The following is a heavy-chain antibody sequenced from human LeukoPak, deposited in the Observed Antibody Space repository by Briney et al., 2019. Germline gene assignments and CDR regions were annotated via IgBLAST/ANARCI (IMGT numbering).Heavy chain of an antibody. Sequence: PGESLKISCKVSGYSFTSYCIGWVRQMPGKGLEWMGIIYPGDSGPTYSPSFQGQVTISVDQSINTAYLQWSSLQDSDTAMYYCGMSGDRVPLQDDVFDVWGQGTMVTVST. CDR2: IYPGDSGP. V-gene: IGHV5-51*01. D-gene: IGHD1-26*01. J-gene: IGHJ3*01. CDR3: GMSGDRVPLQDDVFDV. CDR1: GYSFTSYC.